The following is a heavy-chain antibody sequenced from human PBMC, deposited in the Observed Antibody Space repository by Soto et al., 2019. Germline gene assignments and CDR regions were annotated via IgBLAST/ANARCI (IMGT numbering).Heavy chain of an antibody. Sequence: SETLSLTCTVSGGSISSSSYYWGWIRQPPGKGLEWIGSIYYSGSTYYNPSLKSRVTISVDTSKNQFSLKLSSVTAADTAVYYCARLGQDIVVVVAAPSYFDYWGQGTLVTVSS. J-gene: IGHJ4*02. CDR1: GGSISSSSYY. CDR2: IYYSGST. CDR3: ARLGQDIVVVVAAPSYFDY. D-gene: IGHD2-15*01. V-gene: IGHV4-39*01.